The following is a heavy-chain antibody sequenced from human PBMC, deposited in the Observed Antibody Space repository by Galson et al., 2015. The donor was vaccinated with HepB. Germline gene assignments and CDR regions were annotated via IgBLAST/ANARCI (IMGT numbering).Heavy chain of an antibody. CDR2: ISPYTGNT. CDR3: AGTGSITMLGS. V-gene: IGHV1-18*04. Sequence: SVKVSCKASGYTFTSYGISWVRQAPGQGLEWMGWISPYTGNTHYTQKLQGRVTMTTDTSTSTAYMELRSLRSDDTAVYYCAGTGSITMLGSWGQGTLVTVSS. CDR1: GYTFTSYG. J-gene: IGHJ4*02. D-gene: IGHD3-10*01.